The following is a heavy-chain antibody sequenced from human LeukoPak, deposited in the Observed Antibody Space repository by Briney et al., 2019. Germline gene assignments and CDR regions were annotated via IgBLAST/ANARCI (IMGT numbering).Heavy chain of an antibody. D-gene: IGHD6-13*01. CDR3: ARIQQQVVHPFHYYMDV. CDR2: IYYSGST. CDR1: GGSISSSSYY. J-gene: IGHJ6*03. V-gene: IGHV4-39*01. Sequence: PSETLSLTCTVSGGSISSSSYYWGWIRQPPGKGLEWIGSIYYSGSTYYNPSLKSRVTISVDTSKNQFSLKLSCVTAADTAVYYCARIQQQVVHPFHYYMDVWGKGTTVTVSS.